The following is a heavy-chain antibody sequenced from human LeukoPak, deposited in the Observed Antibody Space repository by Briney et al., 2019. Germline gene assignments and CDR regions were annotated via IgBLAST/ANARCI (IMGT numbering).Heavy chain of an antibody. CDR1: GGTFSSYA. CDR2: IIPILGIA. V-gene: IGHV1-69*04. Sequence: ASVKVSCKASGGTFSSYAISWVRQAPGQGLEWMGRIIPILGIANYAQKFQGRVTITADKSTSTAYMELSSLRSEDTAVYYCARVEYYYDSSGYPFDYWGQGTLVTVSS. D-gene: IGHD3-22*01. CDR3: ARVEYYYDSSGYPFDY. J-gene: IGHJ4*02.